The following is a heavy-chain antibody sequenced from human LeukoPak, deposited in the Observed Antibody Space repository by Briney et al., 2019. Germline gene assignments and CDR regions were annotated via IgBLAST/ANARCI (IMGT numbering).Heavy chain of an antibody. CDR1: GFTVSSNY. D-gene: IGHD2-2*01. CDR2: IYSGGST. V-gene: IGHV3-53*01. J-gene: IGHJ4*02. CDR3: ASGYCSSTSCYGSSHFDY. Sequence: GGSLILSCAASGFTVSSNYMSWVRQAPGKGLEWVSVIYSGGSTYYADSASGRFTISRDNSKNTLYLQMDSLRAEDTAVYYCASGYCSSTSCYGSSHFDYWGQGTLVTVSS.